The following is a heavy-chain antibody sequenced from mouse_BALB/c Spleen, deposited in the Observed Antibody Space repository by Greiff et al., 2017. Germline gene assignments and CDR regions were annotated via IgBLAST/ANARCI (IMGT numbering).Heavy chain of an antibody. CDR1: GYSFTGYF. Sequence: EVKLQESGPELVKPGASVKISCKASGYSFTGYFMNWVMQSHGKSLEWIGRINPYNGDTFYNQKFKGKATLTVDKSSSTAHMELRSLASEDSAVYYCARSTYRGNYAMDYWGQGTSVTVSS. V-gene: IGHV1-20*02. D-gene: IGHD3-1*01. J-gene: IGHJ4*01. CDR3: ARSTYRGNYAMDY. CDR2: INPYNGDT.